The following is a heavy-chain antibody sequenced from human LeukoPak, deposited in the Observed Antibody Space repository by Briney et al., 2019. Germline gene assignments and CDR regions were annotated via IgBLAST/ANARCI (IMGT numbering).Heavy chain of an antibody. Sequence: PGGSLRLSCAASGFTFSSYDMHWVRQATGKGLEWVSAIGTVGDTYYPGSVKGRFTISRENAKNSLYLQMNSLRAGDTAVYYCARAARTSSTIPHFDYWGQGTLVTVSS. J-gene: IGHJ4*02. D-gene: IGHD2-2*01. CDR1: GFTFSSYD. CDR2: IGTVGDT. V-gene: IGHV3-13*01. CDR3: ARAARTSSTIPHFDY.